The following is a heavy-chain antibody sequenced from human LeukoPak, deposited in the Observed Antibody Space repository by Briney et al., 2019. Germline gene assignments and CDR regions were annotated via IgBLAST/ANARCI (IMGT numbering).Heavy chain of an antibody. CDR3: ARPRRIAAAGADAFDI. D-gene: IGHD6-13*01. CDR2: IKSKTDGGTT. V-gene: IGHV3-15*01. CDR1: GFTFSNAW. J-gene: IGHJ3*02. Sequence: GGSLRLSCAASGFTFSNAWMSWVRQAPGKGLEWVGRIKSKTDGGTTDYAAPVKGRFTISRDDSKNTLYLQMNSLRAEDTAVYYCARPRRIAAAGADAFDIWGQGTMVTVSS.